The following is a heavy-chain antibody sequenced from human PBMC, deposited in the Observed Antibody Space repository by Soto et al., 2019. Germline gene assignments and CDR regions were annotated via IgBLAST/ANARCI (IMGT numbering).Heavy chain of an antibody. V-gene: IGHV1-24*01. CDR2: FDPEDGET. CDR1: GYTLTELS. D-gene: IGHD2-15*01. J-gene: IGHJ5*02. CDR3: ATAGCSGGSCINWFDP. Sequence: ASVKVSCKASGYTLTELSMHWVRQAPGKGLEWMGGFDPEDGETIYAQKFQGRVTMTEDTSTDTAYMELSSLRSEDTAVYYCATAGCSGGSCINWFDPWGQGTLVTVSS.